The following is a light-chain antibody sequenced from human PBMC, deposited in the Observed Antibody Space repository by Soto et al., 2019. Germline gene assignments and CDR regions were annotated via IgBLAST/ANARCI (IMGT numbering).Light chain of an antibody. V-gene: IGLV2-23*01. Sequence: QVVLTPSASVSGSPEQSGTTSLPGDYSYVGSYNRVSWYQQHPGKAPQLMIYEGSKRPSGVSNRFSGSKSGNTASLTISGLQAEDEADYYCCSYAGSRSVVFGGGTQLTVL. J-gene: IGLJ2*01. CDR3: CSYAGSRSVV. CDR2: EGS. CDR1: YSYVGSYNR.